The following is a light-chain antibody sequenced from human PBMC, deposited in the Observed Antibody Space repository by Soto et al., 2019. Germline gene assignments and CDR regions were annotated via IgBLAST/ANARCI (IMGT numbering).Light chain of an antibody. CDR1: SSDVGSYNL. CDR2: EAS. V-gene: IGLV2-23*02. CDR3: CSYAGSNTFV. Sequence: QSARTQPASESWSPGQSITISCSGTSSDVGSYNLVSWYQQHPGKAPQLVIHEASKRPSGVSDRFSGSKSGNTASLIISGLQAEDESDYYCCSYAGSNTFVFGGGTKLTFL. J-gene: IGLJ2*01.